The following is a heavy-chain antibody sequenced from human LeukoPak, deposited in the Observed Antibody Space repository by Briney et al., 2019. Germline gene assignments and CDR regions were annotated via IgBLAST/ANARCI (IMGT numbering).Heavy chain of an antibody. V-gene: IGHV5-51*01. CDR2: IYPGDSDT. D-gene: IGHD6-13*01. CDR3: ARLLKNEDSSSWYFDY. CDR1: GYSFTSYW. J-gene: IGHJ4*02. Sequence: GESLKISCKGSGYSFTSYWIGWVRQMPGKGLEWMWIIYPGDSDTRYSPSFQGQVTISADKSISTAYLQRSSLKASDTAMYYCARLLKNEDSSSWYFDYWGQGTLVTVSS.